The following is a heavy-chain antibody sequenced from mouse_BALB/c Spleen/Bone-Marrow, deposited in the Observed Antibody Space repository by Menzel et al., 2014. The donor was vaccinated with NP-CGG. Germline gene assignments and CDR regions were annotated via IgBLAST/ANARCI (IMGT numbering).Heavy chain of an antibody. D-gene: IGHD2-10*02. CDR1: GFTFSSYG. CDR2: ISSGGSYT. V-gene: IGHV5-6*01. CDR3: ARRGYGNSYWYFDV. Sequence: EVQGVESGGDLVKPGGSLKLSCAASGFTFSSYGMSWVRQTPDKRLEWVATISSGGSYTYYPDSVKGRFTISRDNAKNTLVLQMSSLKAEDTAMYYCARRGYGNSYWYFDVWGAGTTVTVSS. J-gene: IGHJ1*01.